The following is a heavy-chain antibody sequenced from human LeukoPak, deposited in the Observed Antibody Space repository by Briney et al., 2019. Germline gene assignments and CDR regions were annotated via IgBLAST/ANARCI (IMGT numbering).Heavy chain of an antibody. D-gene: IGHD3-22*01. Sequence: GGSLRLSCAASGFIFSTYSMSWVRQAPGRGLEWVAGISDSGGRTNYADSVKGRFTISRDNPKNTLYLQMNSLRAEDTAVYFYAKRGVVIRVILVGFHKEAYYFDSWGQGALVTVSS. CDR3: AKRGVVIRVILVGFHKEAYYFDS. V-gene: IGHV3-23*01. J-gene: IGHJ4*02. CDR1: GFIFSTYS. CDR2: ISDSGGRT.